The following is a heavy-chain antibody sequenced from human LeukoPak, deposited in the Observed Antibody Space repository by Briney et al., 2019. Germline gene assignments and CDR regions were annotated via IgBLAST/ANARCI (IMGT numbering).Heavy chain of an antibody. CDR2: IYYSGST. CDR3: ARLGAAVFNWFDP. V-gene: IGHV4-61*05. D-gene: IGHD6-13*01. J-gene: IGHJ5*02. Sequence: SETLSLTCTVSGGSISSSSYYWGWIRQPPGKGLEWIGYIYYSGSTNYNPSLKSRVTISVDSSKNQFSLKLSSVTAAGTAVYYCARLGAAVFNWFDPWGQGTLVTVSS. CDR1: GGSISSSSYY.